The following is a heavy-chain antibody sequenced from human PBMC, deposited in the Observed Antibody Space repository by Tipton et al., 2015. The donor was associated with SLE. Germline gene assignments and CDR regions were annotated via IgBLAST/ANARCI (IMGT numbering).Heavy chain of an antibody. V-gene: IGHV3-48*01. CDR1: GFTFSSYS. J-gene: IGHJ3*02. CDR3: ARLVGLSWFRELDAFDI. D-gene: IGHD3-10*01. Sequence: GSLRLSCAASGFTFSSYSMNWVRQAPGKGLEWVSYISSSSSTIYYADSVKGRFTISRDNAKNSLYLQMNSLRAEDTAVYYCARLVGLSWFRELDAFDIWGQGTMVTVSS. CDR2: ISSSSSTI.